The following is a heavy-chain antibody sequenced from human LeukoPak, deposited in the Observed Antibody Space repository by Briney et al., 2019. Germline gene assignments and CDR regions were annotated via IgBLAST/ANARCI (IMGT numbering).Heavy chain of an antibody. CDR1: GYTFTGYY. Sequence: ASVKVSCKPSGYTFTGYYLHWVRQAPGQGLEWMGWINPISGGTDYAQKFRDRVTMTRDTSISTAYMELSRLRSDDTAVYYCSRAPPAGSFDYWGQGTLVTVSS. CDR2: INPISGGT. V-gene: IGHV1-2*02. CDR3: SRAPPAGSFDY. J-gene: IGHJ4*02. D-gene: IGHD2-2*01.